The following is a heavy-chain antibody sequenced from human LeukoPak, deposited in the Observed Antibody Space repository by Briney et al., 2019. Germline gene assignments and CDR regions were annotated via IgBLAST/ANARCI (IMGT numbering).Heavy chain of an antibody. CDR2: IYISGST. CDR1: GGSISSYY. D-gene: IGHD2-2*01. CDR3: AARDVVVPAAIHY. Sequence: SETLSLTCTVSGGSISSYYWSWIRQPAGKGLEWIGRIYISGSTNYNPSLKSRVTMSVDTSKNQFSLKLSSVTAADTAVYYCAARDVVVPAAIHYWGQGTLVTVSS. V-gene: IGHV4-4*07. J-gene: IGHJ4*02.